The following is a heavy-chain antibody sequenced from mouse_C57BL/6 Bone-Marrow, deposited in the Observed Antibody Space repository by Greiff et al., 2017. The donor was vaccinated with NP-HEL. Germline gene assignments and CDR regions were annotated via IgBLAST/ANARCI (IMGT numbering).Heavy chain of an antibody. Sequence: VQLKQSGPELVKPGASVKISCKASGYSFTGYYMNWVKQSPEKSLEWIGEINPSTGGTTYNQKFKAKATLTVDKSSSTAYMQLKSLTSEDSAVYYCARWALRGFAYWGQGTLVTVSA. CDR2: INPSTGGT. CDR1: GYSFTGYY. D-gene: IGHD3-1*01. V-gene: IGHV1-42*01. CDR3: ARWALRGFAY. J-gene: IGHJ3*01.